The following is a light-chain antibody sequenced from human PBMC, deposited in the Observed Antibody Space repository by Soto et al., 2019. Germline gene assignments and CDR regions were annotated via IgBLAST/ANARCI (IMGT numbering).Light chain of an antibody. Sequence: EIVLTQSPATLSLSPGERATLSCRASQSVSSYLAWYQQKPGQAPRLLIYDASNRATGIPARFSGSGSGTHFTLTIISLEPEDFAVYYCQQRSNWPTTTFGQGTKVEI. CDR2: DAS. CDR1: QSVSSY. CDR3: QQRSNWPTTT. J-gene: IGKJ1*01. V-gene: IGKV3-11*01.